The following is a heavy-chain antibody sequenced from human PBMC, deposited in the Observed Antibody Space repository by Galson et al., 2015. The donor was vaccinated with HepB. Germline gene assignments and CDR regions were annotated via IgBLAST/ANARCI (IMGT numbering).Heavy chain of an antibody. Sequence: SVKVSCKASGGTFSSYTISWVRQAPGQGLEWMGRIIPILGIANYAQKFQGRVTITADKSTSTAYMELSSLRSEDTAVYYCARGSITANYYYGMDVWGQGTTVTVSS. D-gene: IGHD3-10*01. J-gene: IGHJ6*02. V-gene: IGHV1-69*02. CDR3: ARGSITANYYYGMDV. CDR2: IIPILGIA. CDR1: GGTFSSYT.